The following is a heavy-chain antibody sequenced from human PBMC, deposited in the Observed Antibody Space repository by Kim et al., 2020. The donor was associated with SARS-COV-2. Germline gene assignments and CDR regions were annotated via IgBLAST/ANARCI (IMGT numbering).Heavy chain of an antibody. J-gene: IGHJ4*02. Sequence: SETLSLTCAVYGGSFSGYYWSWIRQPPGKGLEWIGEINHSGSTNYNPSLKSRVTISVDTSKNQFSLKLSSVTAADTAVYYCARGGPYYYGSGRGNGDYWGQGTLVTVSS. V-gene: IGHV4-34*01. CDR3: ARGGPYYYGSGRGNGDY. CDR2: INHSGST. CDR1: GGSFSGYY. D-gene: IGHD3-10*01.